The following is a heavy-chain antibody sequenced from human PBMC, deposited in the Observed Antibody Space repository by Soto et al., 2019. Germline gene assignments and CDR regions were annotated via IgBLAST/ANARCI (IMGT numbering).Heavy chain of an antibody. J-gene: IGHJ4*02. Sequence: SVKVSCKASGGTFSSYAISWVRQAPGQGLEWMGGIIPIFGTANYAQKFQGRVTITADESTSTAYMELSSLRSEDTAVYYCAREGDNYDSSGYYSTQMDFDYWGQGTLVTVSS. CDR2: IIPIFGTA. D-gene: IGHD3-22*01. V-gene: IGHV1-69*13. CDR1: GGTFSSYA. CDR3: AREGDNYDSSGYYSTQMDFDY.